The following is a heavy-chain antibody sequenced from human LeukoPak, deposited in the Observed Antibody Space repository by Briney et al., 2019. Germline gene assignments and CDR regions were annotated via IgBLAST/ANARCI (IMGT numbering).Heavy chain of an antibody. J-gene: IGHJ4*02. D-gene: IGHD1-1*01. Sequence: GASVKVSCKASGYTFTSYGISWVRQAPGQGLEWMGWISAYNGNTNYAQKFQGRVTMTTDTTTSTAYMELRTLMSGDTAVYYCAKGRRVDADDHFDYWGQGTLVTVSS. CDR3: AKGRRVDADDHFDY. CDR1: GYTFTSYG. V-gene: IGHV1-18*01. CDR2: ISAYNGNT.